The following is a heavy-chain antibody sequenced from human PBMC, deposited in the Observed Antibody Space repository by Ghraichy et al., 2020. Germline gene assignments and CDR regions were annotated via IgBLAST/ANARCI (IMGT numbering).Heavy chain of an antibody. CDR2: ISGSGGST. CDR3: AKATTAMGYYYGMDV. J-gene: IGHJ6*02. V-gene: IGHV3-23*01. D-gene: IGHD5-18*01. Sequence: GGSLRLSCAATGFTFSSYAMSWVRQAPGKGLEWVSAISGSGGSTYYADSVKGRFTISRDNSKNTLYLQMNSLRAEDTAVYYCAKATTAMGYYYGMDVWGQGTTVTVSS. CDR1: GFTFSSYA.